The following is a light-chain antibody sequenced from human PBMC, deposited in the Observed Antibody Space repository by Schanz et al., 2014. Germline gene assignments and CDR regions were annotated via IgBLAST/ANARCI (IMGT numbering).Light chain of an antibody. J-gene: IGLJ3*02. CDR3: AAWDDSLNGQV. CDR2: EVS. CDR1: SSDVGSYNL. V-gene: IGLV2-14*02. Sequence: QSALTQPASVSGSPGQSITISCTGTSSDVGSYNLVSWYQQYPGKAPKLIIYEVSERPSGVSNRFSGSKSGTSASLAISGLRSEDEADYYCAAWDDSLNGQVFGGGTKLTVL.